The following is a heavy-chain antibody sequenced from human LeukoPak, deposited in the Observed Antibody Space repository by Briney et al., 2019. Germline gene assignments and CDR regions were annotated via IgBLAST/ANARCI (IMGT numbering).Heavy chain of an antibody. Sequence: ASVKVSCKASGYTFTSYGISWVRQAPGQGLEWMGWISAYNGNTNYAQKLQGRVTMTTDTSTSTAYMELRSLRSDDTAVYYCASSRHSRRPRSPRYYYYYGMDVWGQGTTVTVSS. CDR3: ASSRHSRRPRSPRYYYYYGMDV. V-gene: IGHV1-18*01. CDR2: ISAYNGNT. D-gene: IGHD2-15*01. CDR1: GYTFTSYG. J-gene: IGHJ6*02.